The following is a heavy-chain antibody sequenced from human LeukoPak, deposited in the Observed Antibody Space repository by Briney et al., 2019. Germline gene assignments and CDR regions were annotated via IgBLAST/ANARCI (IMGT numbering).Heavy chain of an antibody. D-gene: IGHD3-22*01. CDR1: GGSFRGYY. V-gene: IGHV4-34*01. CDR2: INHSGST. Sequence: SETLSLTCAVYGGSFRGYYWSWIRQPPGKGLGWIGEINHSGSTNYNPSLKSRVTISVDTSKNQFSLKLSSVTAADTAVYYCARKRVVKHRGAFDIWGQGTMVTVSS. CDR3: ARKRVVKHRGAFDI. J-gene: IGHJ3*02.